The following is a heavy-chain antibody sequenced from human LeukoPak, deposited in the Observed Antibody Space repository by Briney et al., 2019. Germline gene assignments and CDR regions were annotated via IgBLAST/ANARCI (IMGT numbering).Heavy chain of an antibody. CDR1: GFTFSSYA. CDR3: VKSIGRRGYCTNGPWRWFDP. D-gene: IGHD2-8*01. J-gene: IGHJ5*02. CDR2: ISGSGGST. Sequence: PGGSLRLSCAASGFTFSSYAMSWVRQAPGKGLEWVSAISGSGGSTYYADSVKGRFTISRDNSKNTLYLQMNSLRAEDTAVYYCVKSIGRRGYCTNGPWRWFDPWGQGTLVTVSS. V-gene: IGHV3-23*01.